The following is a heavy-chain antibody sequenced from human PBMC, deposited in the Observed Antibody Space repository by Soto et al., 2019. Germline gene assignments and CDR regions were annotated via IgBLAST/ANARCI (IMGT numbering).Heavy chain of an antibody. D-gene: IGHD3-16*01. CDR2: MSDDGSKK. V-gene: IGHV3-30*18. CDR3: AKELRETGGYYFDC. J-gene: IGHJ4*02. Sequence: QVQLVESGGGVVQPGRSLRLSCAASGFSFSKYGMHWVRQAPGKGLEWVAEMSDDGSKKYYGDSVKGRFTISRDNSKNTLYLLMDRLRPEDTAMYYCAKELRETGGYYFDCWGQGPLVTVSS. CDR1: GFSFSKYG.